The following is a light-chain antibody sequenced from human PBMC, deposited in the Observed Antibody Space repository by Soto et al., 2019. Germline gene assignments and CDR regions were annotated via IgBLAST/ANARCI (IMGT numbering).Light chain of an antibody. V-gene: IGKV1-5*03. Sequence: DIQMTQSPSTLSASVGDRVTITCRASHSISSWLAWYQQKPGKAPNLLIYRASSVESGVPSRFSGSGSGTEANLPISSLQPDDFATYYCQQYHSFPPFGQGTKVELK. CDR3: QQYHSFPP. CDR2: RAS. J-gene: IGKJ1*01. CDR1: HSISSW.